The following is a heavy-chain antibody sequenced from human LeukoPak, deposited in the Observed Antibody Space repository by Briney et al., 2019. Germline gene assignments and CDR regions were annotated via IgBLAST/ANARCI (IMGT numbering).Heavy chain of an antibody. CDR1: GFTFSSYA. J-gene: IGHJ4*02. CDR3: AKAFGDNPKIHIVGATMGFDY. D-gene: IGHD1-26*01. V-gene: IGHV3-23*01. CDR2: ISGSGGST. Sequence: GGSLGLSCAASGFTFSSYAMSWVRQAPGKGLEWVSAISGSGGSTYYADSVKGRFTISRDNSKNTLYLQMNSLRAEDTAVYYCAKAFGDNPKIHIVGATMGFDYWGQGTLVTVSS.